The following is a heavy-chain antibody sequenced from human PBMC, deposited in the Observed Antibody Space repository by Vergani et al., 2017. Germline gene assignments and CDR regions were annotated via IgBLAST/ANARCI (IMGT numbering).Heavy chain of an antibody. CDR3: ARHVTQDDYNDSVYFDY. Sequence: QLQLQESGPGLVKPSGTLSLTCSVTAGSFLNSRYCCCWIRQPPGKGLEWIGSMDYNGRAYYTPSLRRRVAISIDTSKMQFSLKLYSLTAADTSIYYCARHVTQDDYNDSVYFDYGGRGTLVTVSS. CDR2: MDYNGRA. J-gene: IGHJ4*02. D-gene: IGHD3-22*01. CDR1: AGSFLNSRYC. V-gene: IGHV4-39*01.